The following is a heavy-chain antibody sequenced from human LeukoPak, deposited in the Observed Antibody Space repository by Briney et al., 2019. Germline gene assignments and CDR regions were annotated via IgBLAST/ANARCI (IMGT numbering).Heavy chain of an antibody. V-gene: IGHV3-33*01. D-gene: IGHD3-10*01. CDR1: GFTFSSYG. CDR3: ARDGSMVRGVTQYYFDY. J-gene: IGHJ4*02. CDR2: IWYDGSNK. Sequence: GGSLRLSCAASGFTFSSYGMHWVRQAPGKGLEWVAVIWYDGSNKYYADSVKGRFTISRDNSKNTLYLQMNSLRAEDTAVYYCARDGSMVRGVTQYYFDYWGQGTLVTVSS.